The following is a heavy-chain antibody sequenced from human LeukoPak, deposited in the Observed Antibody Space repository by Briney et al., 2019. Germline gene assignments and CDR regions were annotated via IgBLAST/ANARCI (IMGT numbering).Heavy chain of an antibody. CDR1: GFTFSSYG. V-gene: IGHV4-39*01. Sequence: KPGGSLRLSCAASGFTFSSYGMHWVRQPPGKGLEWIGSIYYSGSTYYNPSLKSRVTISVDTSKNQFSLKLSSVTAADTAVYYCARHLRYPDSHYFDYWGQGTLVSVSS. D-gene: IGHD2-15*01. CDR2: IYYSGST. J-gene: IGHJ4*02. CDR3: ARHLRYPDSHYFDY.